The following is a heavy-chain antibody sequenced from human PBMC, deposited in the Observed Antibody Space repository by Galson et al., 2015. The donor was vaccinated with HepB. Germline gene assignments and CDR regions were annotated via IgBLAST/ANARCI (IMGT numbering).Heavy chain of an antibody. Sequence: SLRLSCAASGFTFSGSAIHWVRQTSGKGLECPPPPPPPPSPYPTAPAASLKGRFTISRDDSKNTAYLHMKSLKTEDTAVYFCTRLGDLSGYSSSWGQGTLVTVSS. D-gene: IGHD6-13*01. V-gene: IGHV3-73*01. CDR1: GFTFSGSA. J-gene: IGHJ4*02. CDR2: PPPPPSPYPT. CDR3: TRLGDLSGYSSS.